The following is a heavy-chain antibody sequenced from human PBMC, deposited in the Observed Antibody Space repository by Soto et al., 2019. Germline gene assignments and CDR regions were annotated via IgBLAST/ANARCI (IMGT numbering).Heavy chain of an antibody. Sequence: QVQLVQSGAEVKMPGSSVKVSCQASGGAYSNQAISWVRQAPGQGLEWMGGTIPIFNTPNYAQKFQGRVSITADESTRTIYMELRSLTSEDTGVYYCGRDIKSVYYYYYYGLDAWAQGTTVTVSS. V-gene: IGHV1-69*01. D-gene: IGHD3-3*01. CDR1: GGAYSNQA. CDR2: TIPIFNTP. CDR3: GRDIKSVYYYYYYGLDA. J-gene: IGHJ6*02.